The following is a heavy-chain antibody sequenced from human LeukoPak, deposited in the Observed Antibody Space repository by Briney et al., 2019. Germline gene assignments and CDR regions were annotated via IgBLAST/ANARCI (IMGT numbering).Heavy chain of an antibody. CDR2: IIPIFGTA. Sequence: SVKVSCKASGGTFSSYAISWVRQAPGQGLEWMGGIIPIFGTANYAQKFRGRITVTRDTSTSTVYMELSRLTSEDTAVYYCAREGGDGYKAGQYWGQGTLVTVSS. D-gene: IGHD5-24*01. V-gene: IGHV1-69*05. J-gene: IGHJ4*02. CDR1: GGTFSSYA. CDR3: AREGGDGYKAGQY.